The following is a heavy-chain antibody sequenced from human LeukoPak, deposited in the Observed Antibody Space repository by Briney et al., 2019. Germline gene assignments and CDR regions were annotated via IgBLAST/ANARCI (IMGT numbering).Heavy chain of an antibody. V-gene: IGHV4-61*01. D-gene: IGHD3-22*01. CDR3: ARDKYYYDSSGFLEGGMDV. J-gene: IGHJ6*02. CDR2: IYYSGST. CDR1: GGSVSSGSYY. Sequence: SETLSLTCTVSGGSVSSGSYYWSWIRQPPGKGLEWIGYIYYSGSTNYNPSLKSRVTISVDTSKNQFSLKLSSVTAADTAVYYCARDKYYYDSSGFLEGGMDVWGQGTTVTVSS.